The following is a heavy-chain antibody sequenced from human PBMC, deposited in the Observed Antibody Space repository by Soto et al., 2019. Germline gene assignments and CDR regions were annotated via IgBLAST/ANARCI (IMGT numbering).Heavy chain of an antibody. CDR1: GFILSDYT. V-gene: IGHV3-21*01. Sequence: RLSCVASGFILSDYTMNWVRQAPGKGLEWVSLISSSSSFIYYPDSVKGRFTISRDNAKNSLFLQMNSLRAEDAAVYYCARVGHTTRIVAPRAVGSHCGQRTLVT. CDR2: ISSSSSFI. CDR3: ARVGHTTRIVAPRAVGSH. D-gene: IGHD2-15*01. J-gene: IGHJ1*01.